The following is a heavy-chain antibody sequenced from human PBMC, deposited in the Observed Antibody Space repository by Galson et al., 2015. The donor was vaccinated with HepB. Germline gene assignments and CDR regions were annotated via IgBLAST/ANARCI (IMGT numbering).Heavy chain of an antibody. Sequence: CAISGDSVSSNSAAWNWIRQSPSRGLEWLGRTYYRSKWYNDYAVSVKSRITINPDTSKNQFSLQLNSVTPEDTAVYYCARATYYYDSSGYYYYYYYMDVWGKGTTVTVSS. D-gene: IGHD3-22*01. CDR1: GDSVSSNSAA. CDR2: TYYRSKWYN. V-gene: IGHV6-1*01. CDR3: ARATYYYDSSGYYYYYYYMDV. J-gene: IGHJ6*03.